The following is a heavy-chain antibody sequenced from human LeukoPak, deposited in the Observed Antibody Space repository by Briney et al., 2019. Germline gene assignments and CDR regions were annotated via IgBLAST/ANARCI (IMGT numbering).Heavy chain of an antibody. CDR2: VYYKGNT. J-gene: IGHJ3*02. CDR1: GGSVSSSSYY. CDR3: ATTSPGYYGSFPRAFDI. D-gene: IGHD3-10*01. V-gene: IGHV4-39*07. Sequence: KPSETLSLTCIVSGGSVSSSSYYWGWIRQPPGRGLEWIGSVYYKGNTYYSPSLKSRVTMSVDTSKNQFSLKLSSVTAADTAVYYCATTSPGYYGSFPRAFDIWGQGTMVTVSS.